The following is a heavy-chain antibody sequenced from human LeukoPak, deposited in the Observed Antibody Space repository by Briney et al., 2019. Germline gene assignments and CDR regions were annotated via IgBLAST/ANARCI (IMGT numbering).Heavy chain of an antibody. Sequence: PSETLSLTCAVYSGSFSGYQWSWIRQPPGRGLEWICDINHSGDTNNSPSLRSRVTISVDTSKNQFSLKLNSVTAAATAVYYCARGRVPGSGSYYWGQGSLVTVSS. CDR2: INHSGDT. CDR1: SGSFSGYQ. V-gene: IGHV4-34*01. CDR3: ARGRVPGSGSYY. J-gene: IGHJ4*02. D-gene: IGHD3-10*01.